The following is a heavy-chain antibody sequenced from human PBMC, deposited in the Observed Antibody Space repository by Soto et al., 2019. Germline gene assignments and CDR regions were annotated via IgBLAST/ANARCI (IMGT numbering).Heavy chain of an antibody. Sequence: QVQLVQSGAEVKKPGASVKVSCKASGYTFTGYYMHWVRQAPGQGLEGMGWINPNSGGTNYAQKFQGRVTMTRDTSISTAYRELSRLRSDDTAVYYCARVAYCSSTSCFPGGWFDPWGQGTLVTVSS. CDR1: GYTFTGYY. V-gene: IGHV1-2*02. CDR3: ARVAYCSSTSCFPGGWFDP. CDR2: INPNSGGT. J-gene: IGHJ5*02. D-gene: IGHD2-2*01.